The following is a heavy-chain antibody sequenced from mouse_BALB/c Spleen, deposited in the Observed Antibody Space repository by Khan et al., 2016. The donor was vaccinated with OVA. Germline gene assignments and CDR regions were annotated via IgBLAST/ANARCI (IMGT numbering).Heavy chain of an antibody. D-gene: IGHD1-1*01. CDR3: ARRGLRWDFDY. CDR2: ISTDSVNT. Sequence: QIQLVQSGPELVRPGVSVKISCKGSGYTFTDYSMHWVKQSHAKSLEWIGVISTDSVNTNYNQKFKGKATLTVDKSSSTAYMELARMTSEDSAIYYCARRGLRWDFDYWGQGTTLTVSS. CDR1: GYTFTDYS. J-gene: IGHJ2*01. V-gene: IGHV1S137*01.